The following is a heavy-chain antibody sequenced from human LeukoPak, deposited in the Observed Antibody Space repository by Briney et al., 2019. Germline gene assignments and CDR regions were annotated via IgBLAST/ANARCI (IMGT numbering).Heavy chain of an antibody. CDR2: IIPIFGTA. Sequence: SVKVSCKASGGTFSSYAISWVRQAPGQGLEWMGGIIPIFGTANYAQKFQGRVTITADESTSTAYMELSSLRSEDTAVYYCARSTMIVVVPHDAFDIWGQGTMVTVSS. J-gene: IGHJ3*02. V-gene: IGHV1-69*13. D-gene: IGHD3-22*01. CDR3: ARSTMIVVVPHDAFDI. CDR1: GGTFSSYA.